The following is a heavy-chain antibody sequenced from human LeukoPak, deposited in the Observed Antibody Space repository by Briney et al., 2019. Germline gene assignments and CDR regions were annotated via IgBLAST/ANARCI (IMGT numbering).Heavy chain of an antibody. CDR1: GFTFDDYG. J-gene: IGHJ4*02. Sequence: GGSLRLSCAASGFTFDDYGMSWVRQAPGKGLEWVSGINWNGGSTGYADSVKGRFTISRDNAKNSLYLQMNSLRAEDTALNYCARDPQLDTAMDYWGQGTLVTVSS. D-gene: IGHD5-18*01. CDR2: INWNGGST. V-gene: IGHV3-20*04. CDR3: ARDPQLDTAMDY.